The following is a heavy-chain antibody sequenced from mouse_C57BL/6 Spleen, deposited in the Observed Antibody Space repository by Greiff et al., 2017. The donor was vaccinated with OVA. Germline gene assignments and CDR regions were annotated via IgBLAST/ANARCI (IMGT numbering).Heavy chain of an antibody. CDR1: GYAFSSCW. J-gene: IGHJ1*03. D-gene: IGHD2-1*01. CDR3: AREGGNYGGYFDV. CDR2: IYPGDGDT. V-gene: IGHV1-80*01. Sequence: QVQLQQSGAELVKPGASVKISCKASGYAFSSCWMNWVKQRPGKGLEWIGQIYPGDGDTNYNGKFKGKATLTADKSSSTAYMQLSSLTSEDSAVYFGAREGGNYGGYFDVWGTGTTGTVSS.